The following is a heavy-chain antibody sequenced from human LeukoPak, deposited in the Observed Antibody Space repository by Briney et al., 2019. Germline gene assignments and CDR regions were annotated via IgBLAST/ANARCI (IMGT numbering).Heavy chain of an antibody. Sequence: GESLKISCKGSGYSFTSYWIGWVRQMPGKGLEWMGIIYPGDSDTRYSPSFQGQVTISADKSISTAYLQWSSLKASDTAMYYYARLVDTAMAGPPYGMDVWGQGTTVTVSS. CDR3: ARLVDTAMAGPPYGMDV. CDR1: GYSFTSYW. CDR2: IYPGDSDT. V-gene: IGHV5-51*01. J-gene: IGHJ6*02. D-gene: IGHD5-18*01.